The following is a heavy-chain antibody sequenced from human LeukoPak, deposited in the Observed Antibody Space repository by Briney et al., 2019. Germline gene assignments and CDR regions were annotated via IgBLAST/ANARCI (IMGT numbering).Heavy chain of an antibody. D-gene: IGHD6-19*01. CDR1: GYNFANYW. J-gene: IGHJ4*02. CDR2: IYPADSDT. Sequence: GESLKISCEGSGYNFANYWIGWVRQMPGKGLEWMGIIYPADSDTKYSPSFQGQVTISADKSSSAAYLQWSSLKASDTAMYYCATSRRSGWYFDYWGQGTLVTVSS. V-gene: IGHV5-51*01. CDR3: ATSRRSGWYFDY.